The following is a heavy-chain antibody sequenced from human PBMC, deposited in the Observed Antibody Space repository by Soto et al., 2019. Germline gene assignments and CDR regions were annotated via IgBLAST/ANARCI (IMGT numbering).Heavy chain of an antibody. CDR1: GFTFDDYT. J-gene: IGHJ4*02. CDR3: AKARCSTTNCYVPDY. CDR2: ISWDGGST. V-gene: IGHV3-43*01. Sequence: GGSLRLSCAASGFTFDDYTMHWVRQAPGKGLEWVSLISWDGGSTYYADSVKGRFTISRDNSKNSLYLQMNSLRTEDTALYYCAKARCSTTNCYVPDYWGQGTLVTVSS. D-gene: IGHD2-2*01.